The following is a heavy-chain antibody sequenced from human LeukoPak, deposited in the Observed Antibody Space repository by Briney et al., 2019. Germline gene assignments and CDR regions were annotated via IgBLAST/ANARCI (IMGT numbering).Heavy chain of an antibody. J-gene: IGHJ4*02. CDR1: GFTFSSYS. V-gene: IGHV3-21*01. CDR3: ARDREDSSGYYQRYFDY. CDR2: ISSSSSYI. D-gene: IGHD3-22*01. Sequence: GGSLRLSCAASGFTFSSYSMNWVRQAPGKGLEWVSSISSSSSYIYYADSVKGRFTISRDNAKNSLYPQMNSLRAEDTAVYYCARDREDSSGYYQRYFDYWGQGTLVTVSS.